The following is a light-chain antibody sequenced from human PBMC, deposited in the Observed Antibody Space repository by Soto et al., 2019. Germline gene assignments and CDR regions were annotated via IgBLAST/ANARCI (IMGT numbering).Light chain of an antibody. CDR2: AAS. J-gene: IGKJ5*01. V-gene: IGKV1-39*01. CDR3: QHSYSTPST. Sequence: DIQMTQSPSSLSASVGDRVTITCRASQSISNYLNWYQQKPGEAPKLLIYAASSLQGGVPSRFSGTGSGTDFTLTISSLQPEDFATYYCQHSYSTPSTFGQGTRLEIK. CDR1: QSISNY.